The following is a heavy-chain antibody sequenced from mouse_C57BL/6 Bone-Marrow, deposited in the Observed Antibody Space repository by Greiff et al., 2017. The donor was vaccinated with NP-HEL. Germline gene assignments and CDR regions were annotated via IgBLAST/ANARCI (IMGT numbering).Heavy chain of an antibody. D-gene: IGHD1-1*01. V-gene: IGHV5-17*01. CDR1: GFTFSDYG. J-gene: IGHJ3*01. Sequence: EVKVVESGGGLVKPGGSLKLSCAASGFTFSDYGMHWVRQAPEKGLEWVAYISSGSSTIYYADTVKGRFTISRDNAKNTLFLQMTSLRSEDTAMYYCARWGAYGSSSWFAYWGQGTLVTVSA. CDR2: ISSGSSTI. CDR3: ARWGAYGSSSWFAY.